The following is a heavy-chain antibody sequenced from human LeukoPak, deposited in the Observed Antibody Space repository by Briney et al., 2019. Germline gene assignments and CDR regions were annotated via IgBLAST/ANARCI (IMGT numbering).Heavy chain of an antibody. J-gene: IGHJ4*02. D-gene: IGHD1-26*01. CDR3: ARPAPSGNYLDHYFDY. Sequence: PGGSLRLSCAASGFTFDDYAMHWVRQAPGKGLEWVANIKQDGSEKYYVDSVKGRFTISRDNAKNSLYLQMNSLRAEDTAVYYCARPAPSGNYLDHYFDYWGQGTLVTVSS. CDR1: GFTFDDYA. V-gene: IGHV3-7*03. CDR2: IKQDGSEK.